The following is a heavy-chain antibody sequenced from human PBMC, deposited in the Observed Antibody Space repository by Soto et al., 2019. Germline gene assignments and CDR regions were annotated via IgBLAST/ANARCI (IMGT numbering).Heavy chain of an antibody. CDR2: IIPIFGTA. V-gene: IGHV1-69*12. CDR1: GGTFSSYA. Sequence: QVQLVQSGAEVKKPGSSVKVSCKASGGTFSSYAISWVRQAPGQGLEWMGGIIPIFGTANYAQKFQGRVTITADETTSXXYXEXXSLRPEDTAVYYCASTRPMTTVTTGVRYYYYGMDVWGQGTTVTVSS. D-gene: IGHD4-17*01. J-gene: IGHJ6*02. CDR3: ASTRPMTTVTTGVRYYYYGMDV.